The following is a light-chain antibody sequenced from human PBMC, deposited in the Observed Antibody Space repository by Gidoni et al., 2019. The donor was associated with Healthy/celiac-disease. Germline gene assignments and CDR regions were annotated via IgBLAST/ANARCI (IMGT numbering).Light chain of an antibody. V-gene: IGLV4-69*01. CDR1: KCHSSYA. CDR2: LNSDGSH. Sequence: QLVLTQSPSASASLGASVTLTCTLIKCHSSYALAWHQQQPEKDPPYLMQLNSDGSHSKGDVIPDRFSGSSSGAERYLTISRLQSEDEADYYCQTWGTGIGVFGGGTKLTVL. J-gene: IGLJ3*02. CDR3: QTWGTGIGV.